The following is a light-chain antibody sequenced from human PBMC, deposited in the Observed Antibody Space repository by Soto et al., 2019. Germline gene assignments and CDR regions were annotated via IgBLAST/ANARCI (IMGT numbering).Light chain of an antibody. CDR3: CSYAGSYTYV. CDR2: DVT. CDR1: SSDVDGYNY. Sequence: QAVVTQPRSVSGSPGQSVTISCTGTSSDVDGYNYVSWYQQHPGKAPKLMIYDVTKRPSGVPDRFSGSKSGNTASLTISGLQAEDEADYYCCSYAGSYTYVFGTGTKVTVL. J-gene: IGLJ1*01. V-gene: IGLV2-11*01.